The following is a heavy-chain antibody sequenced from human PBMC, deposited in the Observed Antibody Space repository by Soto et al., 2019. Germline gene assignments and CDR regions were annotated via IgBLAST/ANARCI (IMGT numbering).Heavy chain of an antibody. CDR2: IYYGGSA. CDR1: GGSISTYY. Sequence: QVQLQESGPGLVKPSGTLSLTCTVSGGSISTYYWSWIRQPPGKGLEWIGYIYYGGSANYNPSLKSRVTISVDTPKKQFSLKLSSVTAADTAVYYCARGGHCTNGVCSALDYWGQGTLVTVSS. D-gene: IGHD2-8*01. J-gene: IGHJ4*02. CDR3: ARGGHCTNGVCSALDY. V-gene: IGHV4-59*08.